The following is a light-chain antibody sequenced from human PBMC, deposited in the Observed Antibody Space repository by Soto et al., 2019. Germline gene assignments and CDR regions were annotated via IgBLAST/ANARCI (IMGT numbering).Light chain of an antibody. CDR2: AAS. CDR3: QQSYSTPGT. Sequence: DIQMTQSPSSLSASVGDRVTITCRASQSISSYLNWYQQKPGKAPKLLIYAASSLQSGVPSRFRGSGSGTEFTLTISSLQPEDFATYYCQQSYSTPGTFGQGTKVEIK. V-gene: IGKV1-39*01. J-gene: IGKJ1*01. CDR1: QSISSY.